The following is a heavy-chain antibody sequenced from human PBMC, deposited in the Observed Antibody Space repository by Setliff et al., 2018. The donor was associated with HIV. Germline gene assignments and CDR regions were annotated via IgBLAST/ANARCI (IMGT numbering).Heavy chain of an antibody. CDR3: ARDVAPADRAREFAFYMDV. Sequence: GESLKISCEGSGYSFISHWISWVRQKPGRGLEWMGRIDPSDSFTKYSPSFEGHVTISTDKSIRNVYLEWRSLKASDTAIYYCARDVAPADRAREFAFYMDVWGKGTSVIVAS. CDR2: IDPSDSFT. D-gene: IGHD6-25*01. V-gene: IGHV5-10-1*01. CDR1: GYSFISHW. J-gene: IGHJ6*03.